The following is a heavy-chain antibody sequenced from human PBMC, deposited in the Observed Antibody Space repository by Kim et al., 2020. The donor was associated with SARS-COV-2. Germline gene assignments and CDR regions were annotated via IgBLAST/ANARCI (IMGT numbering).Heavy chain of an antibody. CDR2: IYYSGST. V-gene: IGHV4-59*13. D-gene: IGHD6-13*01. CDR1: GGSISSYY. Sequence: SETLSLTCTVSGGSISSYYWSWIRQPPGKGLEWIGYIYYSGSTNYNPSLKSRVTISVDTSKNQFSLKLSSVTAADTAVYYCARVLSSSWYVYYYGMDVWGQGTTVTVSS. CDR3: ARVLSSSWYVYYYGMDV. J-gene: IGHJ6*02.